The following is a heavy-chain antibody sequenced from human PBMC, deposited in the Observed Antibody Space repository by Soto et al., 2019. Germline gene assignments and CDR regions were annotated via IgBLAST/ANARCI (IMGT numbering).Heavy chain of an antibody. CDR2: IYYSGST. Sequence: PSETLSLTCTVSGGSISSGGYYWSWIRQHPGKGLEWIGYIYYSGSTYYNPSLKSRVTISVDTSKNQFSLKLSSVTAADTAVYYCARDVVAATRHYYYYGMDVWGQGTTVTVSS. D-gene: IGHD2-15*01. CDR3: ARDVVAATRHYYYYGMDV. V-gene: IGHV4-31*03. J-gene: IGHJ6*02. CDR1: GGSISSGGYY.